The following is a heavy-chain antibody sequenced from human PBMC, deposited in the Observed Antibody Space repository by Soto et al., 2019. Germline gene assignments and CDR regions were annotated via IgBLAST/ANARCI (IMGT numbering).Heavy chain of an antibody. J-gene: IGHJ6*03. CDR3: ARDVVAVADHYYYYYMDV. V-gene: IGHV4-59*01. CDR1: GGSISSYY. Sequence: SETLSLTCTVSGGSISSYYWSWIRQPPGKGLEWIGYIYYSGSTNYNPSLKSRVTISVDTSKNQFSLKLSSVTAADTAVYYCARDVVAVADHYYYYYMDVWGKGTTVTVSS. CDR2: IYYSGST. D-gene: IGHD6-19*01.